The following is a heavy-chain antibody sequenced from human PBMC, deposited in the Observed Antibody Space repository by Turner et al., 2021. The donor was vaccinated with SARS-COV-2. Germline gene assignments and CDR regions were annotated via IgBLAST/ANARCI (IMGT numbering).Heavy chain of an antibody. J-gene: IGHJ4*02. CDR3: AGAYDYLYK. V-gene: IGHV3-11*06. CDR2: ISSSSSYK. D-gene: IGHD3-16*01. CDR1: GFTSSDYY. Sequence: QVQLVESGGGLVKPGGSLSLSCAASGFTSSDYYMSWIRQAPGKGLEWVSYISSSSSYKNYADSVKGRFTISRDNAKNSLYLQMNSLRAEDTAVYYCAGAYDYLYKWGQGTLVTVSS.